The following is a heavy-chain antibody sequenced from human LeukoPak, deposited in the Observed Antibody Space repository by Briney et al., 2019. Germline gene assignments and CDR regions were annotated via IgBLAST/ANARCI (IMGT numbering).Heavy chain of an antibody. D-gene: IGHD3-10*01. J-gene: IGHJ2*01. CDR1: GGSLSSYY. V-gene: IGHV4-59*01. CDR3: ARVFYYGSGTFDL. CDR2: IYYSGST. Sequence: SETLSLTCTVSGGSLSSYYWSWIRQPPGKGLEWIGYIYYSGSTTYNPSLRSRVTISVDTPKNQFSLKLSSVTAADTAVYYCARVFYYGSGTFDLWGRGTLVTVSS.